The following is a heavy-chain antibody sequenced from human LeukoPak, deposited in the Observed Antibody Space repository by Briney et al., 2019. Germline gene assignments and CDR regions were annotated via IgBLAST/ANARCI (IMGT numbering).Heavy chain of an antibody. V-gene: IGHV3-48*03. CDR2: ISASGTTT. CDR1: GFTFTNFE. CDR3: ARVYSRSFFN. D-gene: IGHD6-6*01. Sequence: TGVSLRLSCAASGFTFTNFELSWVRQAPGKGLEWVSYISASGTTTYYADSGRGRFTISRDNAENSLYLRISSLRAEDTAVYYCARVYSRSFFNWGQGYLVTVS. J-gene: IGHJ4*02.